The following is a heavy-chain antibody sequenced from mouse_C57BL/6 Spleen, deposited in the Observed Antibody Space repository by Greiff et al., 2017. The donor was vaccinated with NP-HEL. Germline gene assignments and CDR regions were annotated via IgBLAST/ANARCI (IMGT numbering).Heavy chain of an antibody. CDR3: TGESNYPYYFDY. CDR2: IDPETGGT. V-gene: IGHV1-15*01. D-gene: IGHD2-5*01. Sequence: VQLQQSGAELVRPGASVTLSCKASGYTFTDYEMHWVKQTPVHGLEWIGAIDPETGGTAYNQKFKGKAILTADKSSSTAYMELRSLTSEDSAVYYCTGESNYPYYFDYWGQGTTLTVSS. CDR1: GYTFTDYE. J-gene: IGHJ2*01.